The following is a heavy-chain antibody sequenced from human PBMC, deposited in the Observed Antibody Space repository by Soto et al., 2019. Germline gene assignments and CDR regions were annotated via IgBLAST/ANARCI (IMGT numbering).Heavy chain of an antibody. CDR2: ISSSGSTI. Sequence: QAKLVESGGGLVKPGGSLRLSCAASGYTFSEYYMSWIRQAPGKGLEWVSYISSSGSTIYYADSVKGRFTISRDNAKNSLYLQMNSLRAEDTAVYYCARVRGIAARPDYYYGMDVWGQGTTVTVSS. V-gene: IGHV3-11*01. CDR1: GYTFSEYY. J-gene: IGHJ6*02. CDR3: ARVRGIAARPDYYYGMDV. D-gene: IGHD6-6*01.